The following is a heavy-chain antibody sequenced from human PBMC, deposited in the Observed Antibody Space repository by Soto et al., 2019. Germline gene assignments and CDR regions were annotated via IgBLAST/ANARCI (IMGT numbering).Heavy chain of an antibody. Sequence: GGSLRLSCAASGFTFSRYWMHWVRQVPGRGLVWVSRINEDGSTTTYADSVKGRFTISRDNAKNTLYLQMNSLRVEDTAVYYCVKGGDYGNCFDNWGQGSLVTVSS. D-gene: IGHD3-10*01. CDR2: INEDGSTT. J-gene: IGHJ4*02. CDR1: GFTFSRYW. V-gene: IGHV3-74*01. CDR3: VKGGDYGNCFDN.